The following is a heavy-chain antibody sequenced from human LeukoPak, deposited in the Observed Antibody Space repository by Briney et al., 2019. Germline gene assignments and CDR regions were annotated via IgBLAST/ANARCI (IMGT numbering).Heavy chain of an antibody. Sequence: SVKVSCKASGGTFSSYAISWVRQAPGQGLEWMGRIIPIFGIANYAQKFQGRVTITADKSTSTAYMELSSLRSEDTAVYYCARGAIRHWLPPPDDYWGQGTLVTVSS. CDR2: IIPIFGIA. J-gene: IGHJ4*02. V-gene: IGHV1-69*04. CDR3: ARGAIRHWLPPPDDY. D-gene: IGHD5-18*01. CDR1: GGTFSSYA.